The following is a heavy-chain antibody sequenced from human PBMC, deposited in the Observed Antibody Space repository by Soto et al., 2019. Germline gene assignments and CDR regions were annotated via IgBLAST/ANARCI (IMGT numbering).Heavy chain of an antibody. CDR1: GFTFSRHW. Sequence: EVQLVESGGGLVQPGGSLRVSCAASGFTFSRHWMHWVRQAPGKGLVWVSRINGDESFADYADSVKGRFTISRDNAKNTLYLQMNGLRAEDTAVYYCVREDMGIVGFNHSAWGQGTLVTVSS. CDR3: VREDMGIVGFNHSA. V-gene: IGHV3-74*01. J-gene: IGHJ5*02. D-gene: IGHD1-26*01. CDR2: INGDESFA.